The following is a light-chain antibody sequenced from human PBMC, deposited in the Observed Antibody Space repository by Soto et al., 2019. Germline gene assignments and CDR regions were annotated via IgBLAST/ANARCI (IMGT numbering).Light chain of an antibody. V-gene: IGLV2-14*01. Sequence: QSALTQPASVSGSPGQSITISCTGTSSDVGGYNYVSWYQQHPGKAPKLMIYDVSNRPAGVSNRFSGAKSGNTASLIISGLQSEDEVDYYCSSYTSISTLVFGTGTKVTVL. CDR1: SSDVGGYNY. CDR2: DVS. CDR3: SSYTSISTLV. J-gene: IGLJ1*01.